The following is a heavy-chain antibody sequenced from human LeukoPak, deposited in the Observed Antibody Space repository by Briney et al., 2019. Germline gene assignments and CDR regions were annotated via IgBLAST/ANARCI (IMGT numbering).Heavy chain of an antibody. D-gene: IGHD4-17*01. CDR3: ARRTTVISLYYYYYMDV. V-gene: IGHV4-39*01. CDR2: MYYRGNT. Sequence: PSETLSLTCTVSGGSISTITYYWGWIRQPPGKGLEWVGHMYYRGNTFYNPSLKSRVTISVDTSKNQFSLKLSSVTAADTAVYYCARRTTVISLYYYYYMDVWGKGTTVTVSS. CDR1: GGSISTITYY. J-gene: IGHJ6*03.